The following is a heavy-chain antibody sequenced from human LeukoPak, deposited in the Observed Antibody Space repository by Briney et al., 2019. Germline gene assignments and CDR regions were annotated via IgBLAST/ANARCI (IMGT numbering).Heavy chain of an antibody. J-gene: IGHJ4*02. CDR2: ISGYNGNI. CDR1: GYTFTSYG. V-gene: IGHV1-18*01. CDR3: ARVRATRFDY. D-gene: IGHD5-12*01. Sequence: ASVKVSCKASGYTFTSYGISWVRQAPGQGLEWMGWISGYNGNINYAQELQGRVTMTTDTSTTTAYMELRSLRSDDTAVYYCARVRATRFDYWGQGTLVTVSS.